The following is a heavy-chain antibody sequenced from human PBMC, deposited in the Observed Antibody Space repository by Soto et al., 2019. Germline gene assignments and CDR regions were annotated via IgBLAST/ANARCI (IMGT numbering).Heavy chain of an antibody. J-gene: IGHJ4*02. CDR3: ASFTYYDSSGYYLFDY. D-gene: IGHD3-22*01. Sequence: KPSETLSLTCTVSGGSISSYYWSWIRQPPGKGLEWIGYIYYSGSTSYNPSLKSRVTISVDTSKNQFSLKLSSVTAAGTAVYYCASFTYYDSSGYYLFDYWGQGTLVTVSS. CDR2: IYYSGST. V-gene: IGHV4-59*01. CDR1: GGSISSYY.